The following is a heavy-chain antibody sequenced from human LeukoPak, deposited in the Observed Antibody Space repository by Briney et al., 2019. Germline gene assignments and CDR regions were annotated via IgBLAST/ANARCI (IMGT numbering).Heavy chain of an antibody. Sequence: GGSLRLSCAASGFTLSTYWMNWVRQAPGKGLEWVANINQDGSEKYYVDSVKGRFTISRDNAKNSLFLQMNSLRAEDTAVYYCVQMRLDRGQGTLVAVSS. V-gene: IGHV3-7*03. J-gene: IGHJ4*02. CDR1: GFTLSTYW. CDR2: INQDGSEK. CDR3: VQMRLD.